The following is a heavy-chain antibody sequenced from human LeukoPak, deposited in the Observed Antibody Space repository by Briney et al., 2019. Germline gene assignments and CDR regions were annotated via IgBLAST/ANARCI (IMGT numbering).Heavy chain of an antibody. Sequence: GGSLRLSCAASGFSFSSFTMHSVRQSPGKGLEWVASISRSGDYIYYVDSLKGRFTISRDNAKNSLSLHMNSLRAEDTAVYYCAREYSSSREFDYWGQGTLVTVSS. CDR2: ISRSGDYI. CDR1: GFSFSSFT. J-gene: IGHJ4*02. CDR3: AREYSSSREFDY. D-gene: IGHD6-19*01. V-gene: IGHV3-21*01.